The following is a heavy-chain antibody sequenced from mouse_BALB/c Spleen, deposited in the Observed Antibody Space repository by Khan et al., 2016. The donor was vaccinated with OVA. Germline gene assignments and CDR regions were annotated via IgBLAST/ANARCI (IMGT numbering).Heavy chain of an antibody. V-gene: IGHV3-2*02. CDR3: ARWFTY. CDR2: ISYSGST. J-gene: IGHJ3*01. CDR1: GYSITSDYA. Sequence: EVQLVQSGPGLVKPSQSLSLTCTVTGYSITSDYAWNWIRQFPGNKLEWMGYISYSGSTTYNPSLKSRISITRDTSKNQFFLQLNSVTTEDTATYDCARWFTYWGQGTLVTVSA.